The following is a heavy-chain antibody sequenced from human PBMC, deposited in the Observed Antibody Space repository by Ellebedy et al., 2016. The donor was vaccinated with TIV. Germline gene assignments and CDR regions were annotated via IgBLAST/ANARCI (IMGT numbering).Heavy chain of an antibody. D-gene: IGHD3-10*01. Sequence: GGSLRLSXAASGFTFSSYAMHWVRQAPGKGLEWVAVISYDGSNKYYADSVKGRFTISRDNSKNTLYLQMNSLRAEDTAVYYCARSRITMVRGVKDGKEGWGQGTTVTVSS. J-gene: IGHJ6*02. CDR3: ARSRITMVRGVKDGKEG. CDR2: ISYDGSNK. V-gene: IGHV3-30*04. CDR1: GFTFSSYA.